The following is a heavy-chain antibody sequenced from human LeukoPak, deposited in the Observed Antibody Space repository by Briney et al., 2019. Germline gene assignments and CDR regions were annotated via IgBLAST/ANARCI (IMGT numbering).Heavy chain of an antibody. CDR2: INPNSGGT. CDR3: AGAGVRSGWYVN. J-gene: IGHJ4*02. Sequence: ASVKVSCKASGYTFTGYYMHWVRQAPGQGLEWMGWINPNSGGTNYAQKLQGRVTMTRDTSISTAYMELSRLRSDDTAVYYCAGAGVRSGWYVNWGQGTLVTVSS. CDR1: GYTFTGYY. D-gene: IGHD6-19*01. V-gene: IGHV1-2*02.